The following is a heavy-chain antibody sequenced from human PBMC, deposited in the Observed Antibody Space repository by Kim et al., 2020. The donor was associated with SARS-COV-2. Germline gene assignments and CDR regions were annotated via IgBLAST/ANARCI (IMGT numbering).Heavy chain of an antibody. CDR3: ARHSKGEWGYSYAMGYPGAFDI. CDR2: IYYSGST. Sequence: SETLSLTCTVSGGSISSSSYYWGWIRQPPGKGLEWIGSIYYSGSTYYNPSLKSRVTISVDTSKNQFSLKLSSVTAADTAVYYCARHSKGEWGYSYAMGYPGAFDIWGQGTMVTVSS. V-gene: IGHV4-39*01. J-gene: IGHJ3*02. D-gene: IGHD5-18*01. CDR1: GGSISSSSYY.